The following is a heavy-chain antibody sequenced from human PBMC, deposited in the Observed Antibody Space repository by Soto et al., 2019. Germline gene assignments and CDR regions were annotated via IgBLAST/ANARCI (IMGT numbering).Heavy chain of an antibody. Sequence: PGGSLRLSCAGSGFTFSSVAMTWVRQAPGKGLEWVSSIRQSGDRSSYADSAKGRFTISRDNSKNTLYLQMNGLRLDDTAVYYCVTAVRTRLDNWGPGTLVTVSS. CDR1: GFTFSSVA. D-gene: IGHD3-10*01. CDR3: VTAVRTRLDN. CDR2: IRQSGDRS. J-gene: IGHJ4*02. V-gene: IGHV3-23*01.